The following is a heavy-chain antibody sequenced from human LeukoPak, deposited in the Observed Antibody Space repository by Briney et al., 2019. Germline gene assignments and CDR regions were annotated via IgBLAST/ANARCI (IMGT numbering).Heavy chain of an antibody. V-gene: IGHV3-23*01. D-gene: IGHD5-24*01. CDR2: ISGSGGNT. CDR1: GFTFSSYS. Sequence: GGSLRLSCAASGFTFSSYSMIWVRQAPGKGLEWVSGISGSGGNTYYADSVQGRFTISRDNSKNTLYLHMSSLRAEDTAVYYCANRDGHNNRHIDYWGQGTLVTVSS. J-gene: IGHJ4*02. CDR3: ANRDGHNNRHIDY.